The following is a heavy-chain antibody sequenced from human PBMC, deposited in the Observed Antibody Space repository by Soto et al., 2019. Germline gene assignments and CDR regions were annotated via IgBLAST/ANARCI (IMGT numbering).Heavy chain of an antibody. CDR3: ARGYTGYCSGGTCYWFDP. D-gene: IGHD2-15*01. V-gene: IGHV3-21*01. CDR2: ISSSASHI. CDR1: GFSFSSYS. Sequence: EVQLVESGGGRVKPGGSLRLSCAESGFSFSSYSMNWVRQSPGKGLEWVSSISSSASHINYADSVKGRFTISRDNAKKSLYLQMNSLRAEDTAVYYCARGYTGYCSGGTCYWFDPWGQGTLVTVSS. J-gene: IGHJ5*02.